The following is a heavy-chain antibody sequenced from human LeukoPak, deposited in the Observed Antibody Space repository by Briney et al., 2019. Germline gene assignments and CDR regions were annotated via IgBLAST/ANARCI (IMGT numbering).Heavy chain of an antibody. V-gene: IGHV4-4*02. J-gene: IGHJ3*02. CDR3: AILQLQSNDAFDI. Sequence: SETLSLTCAVSGGSISSSNWWSWVRQPPGKGLAWIGEIYHSGSTNYNPSLKSRVTISVDKSKYEFSLKLSCVPAADMAVYYCAILQLQSNDAFDIWGQGTMVTVSS. D-gene: IGHD5-18*01. CDR1: GGSISSSNW. CDR2: IYHSGST.